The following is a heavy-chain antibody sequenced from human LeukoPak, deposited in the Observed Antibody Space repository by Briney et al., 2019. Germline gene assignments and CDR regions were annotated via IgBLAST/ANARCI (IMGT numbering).Heavy chain of an antibody. J-gene: IGHJ4*02. CDR1: GYTFTGYY. CDR2: INPNSGGT. D-gene: IGHD2-2*01. Sequence: ASVKVSCKASGYTFTGYYMHWVRQAPGQGLEWMGWINPNSGGTNYAQKFQGRATMTRDTSISTAYMELSRLRSDDTAVYYCAREFTSDKDIVVVPAATPQDYWGQGTLVTVSS. V-gene: IGHV1-2*02. CDR3: AREFTSDKDIVVVPAATPQDY.